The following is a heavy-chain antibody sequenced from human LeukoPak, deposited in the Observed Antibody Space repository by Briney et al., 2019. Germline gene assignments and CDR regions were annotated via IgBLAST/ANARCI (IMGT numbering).Heavy chain of an antibody. CDR2: ISSTSSTI. J-gene: IGHJ4*02. CDR1: GFTFSTNS. V-gene: IGHV3-48*02. CDR3: ARVRYGGHHFFDY. D-gene: IGHD4-23*01. Sequence: QAGGSLRLSCAASGFTFSTNSMKWVRQAPGKGPEWVSYISSTSSTIYYADFVKGRFTISRDNAKNSLYLQMNSLRDEDTAVYYCARVRYGGHHFFDYWGQGTLVTVSS.